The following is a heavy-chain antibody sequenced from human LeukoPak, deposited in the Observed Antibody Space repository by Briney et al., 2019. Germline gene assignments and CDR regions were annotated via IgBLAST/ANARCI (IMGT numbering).Heavy chain of an antibody. D-gene: IGHD2-8*01. V-gene: IGHV3-7*01. CDR2: IREDASEK. Sequence: GGSLRLSRAASGFTFSSYCMSWVRQAPGKGLEWVANIREDASEKYYVESVRGRFTISRDNARNSLYLQMNSLGAEDTAVYYCASCTDDKSAFRALDYWGQGTLVTVSS. J-gene: IGHJ4*02. CDR3: ASCTDDKSAFRALDY. CDR1: GFTFSSYC.